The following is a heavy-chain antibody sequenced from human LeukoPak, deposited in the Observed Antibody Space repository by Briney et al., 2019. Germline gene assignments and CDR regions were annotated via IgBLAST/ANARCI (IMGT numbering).Heavy chain of an antibody. D-gene: IGHD6-13*01. Sequence: GGSLRLSCAASGFTFSSYWMSWVRQAPGKGLEWVANIKQDGSEKYYVDSVKGRFTISRDNAKNSLYLQMNSLRAEDTAVYYCTRWGSSSWTSDRFDYWGQGTLVTVSS. CDR1: GFTFSSYW. V-gene: IGHV3-7*04. J-gene: IGHJ4*02. CDR2: IKQDGSEK. CDR3: TRWGSSSWTSDRFDY.